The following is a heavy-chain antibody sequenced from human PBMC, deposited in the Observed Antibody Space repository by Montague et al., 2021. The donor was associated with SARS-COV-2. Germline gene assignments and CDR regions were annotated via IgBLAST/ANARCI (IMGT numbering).Heavy chain of an antibody. CDR3: AREPFVDSGGYHFDY. CDR1: SGSIRSNSYY. V-gene: IGHV4-39*02. Sequence: SETLSLTCTVSSGSIRSNSYYWGWVRQPPGKGLEWIGSINYSGSTYYNPSLKSRVTISVDTSRSQFSLKLISVTAADTAVYYCAREPFVDSGGYHFDYWGQGTLVTVSS. J-gene: IGHJ4*02. D-gene: IGHD1-26*01. CDR2: INYSGST.